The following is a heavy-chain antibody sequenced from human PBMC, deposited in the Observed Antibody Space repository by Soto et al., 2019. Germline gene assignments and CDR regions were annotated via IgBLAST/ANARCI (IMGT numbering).Heavy chain of an antibody. CDR1: GFTVSSYY. Sequence: EVQLVESGGGLIQPGGSLRLSCAASGFTVSSYYMSWVRQAPGKGLEWVSVIYSGGSTYYADSVKGRFTISRDNSKNKLYLRMHSLRAEDPAVYYCARGRAGEMWAYGMDVWGQGTTVTVSS. V-gene: IGHV3-53*01. CDR3: ARGRAGEMWAYGMDV. D-gene: IGHD6-19*01. CDR2: IYSGGST. J-gene: IGHJ6*02.